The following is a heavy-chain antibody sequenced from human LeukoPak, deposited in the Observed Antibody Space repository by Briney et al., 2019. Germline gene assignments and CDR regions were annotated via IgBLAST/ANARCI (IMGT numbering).Heavy chain of an antibody. Sequence: SETLSLTCTVSGGSISSSSYYWGWIRQPPGKGLEWIGSIYYSGSTYYNPSLKSRVTISVDTSKNQFSLKLSSVTAADTAVYYCARLCRVCYRWVDYWGQGTLVTVSS. V-gene: IGHV4-39*07. D-gene: IGHD2-8*01. CDR3: ARLCRVCYRWVDY. CDR1: GGSISSSSYY. J-gene: IGHJ4*02. CDR2: IYYSGST.